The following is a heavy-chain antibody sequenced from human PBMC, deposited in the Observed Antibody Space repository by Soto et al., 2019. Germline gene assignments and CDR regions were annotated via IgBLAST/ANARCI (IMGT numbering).Heavy chain of an antibody. V-gene: IGHV4-34*01. CDR2: INHSVST. Sequence: SETLSLTCAVYGRSFSGYYCSWLRQAPGKGLEWIAEINHSVSTNYNPSLMSRVTISVDSSKNQFSLKLSSVTAADTAVYYCACITHGGNHHYYFDFWAQGALVPVSS. D-gene: IGHD3-10*01. J-gene: IGHJ4*02. CDR1: GRSFSGYY. CDR3: ACITHGGNHHYYFDF.